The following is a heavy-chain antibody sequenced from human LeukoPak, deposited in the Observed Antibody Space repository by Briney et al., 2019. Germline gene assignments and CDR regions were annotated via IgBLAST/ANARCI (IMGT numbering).Heavy chain of an antibody. V-gene: IGHV4-59*01. J-gene: IGHJ6*02. CDR1: GGSINDYY. D-gene: IGHD6-19*01. Sequence: SETLPLTCTVSGGSINDYYWTWIRQPPGKGLHWLGHIYYSESTKYNPSLNNRVTMSVDTSKNQYSLKLDAVTAADTSVYYCARVYTSGWPRTADVWGQGTRVTVSS. CDR2: IYYSEST. CDR3: ARVYTSGWPRTADV.